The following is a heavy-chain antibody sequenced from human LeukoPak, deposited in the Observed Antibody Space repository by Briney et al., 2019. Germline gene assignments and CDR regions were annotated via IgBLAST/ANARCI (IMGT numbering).Heavy chain of an antibody. D-gene: IGHD4-17*01. V-gene: IGHV1-2*02. CDR3: ARDGDPLDY. J-gene: IGHJ4*02. Sequence: ASVKVSCKASGGTFSSYAISWVRQAPGQGLEWMGWINPNSGGTNYAQKFQGRVTMTRDTSISTAYMELSRLRSDDTAVYYCARDGDPLDYWGQGTLVTVSS. CDR1: GGTFSSYA. CDR2: INPNSGGT.